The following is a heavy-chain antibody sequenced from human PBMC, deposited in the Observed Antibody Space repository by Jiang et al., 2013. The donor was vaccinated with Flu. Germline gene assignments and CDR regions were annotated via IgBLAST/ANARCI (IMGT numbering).Heavy chain of an antibody. CDR3: ARGQAWFDR. J-gene: IGHJ5*02. V-gene: IGHV1-18*01. CDR1: GYIFRRYG. Sequence: GAEVKKPGASVKVSCKASGYIFRRYGITWVRQAPGQGLEWMGWINIYTGDTYYAQKFQGRVTMTTDTSTTTAYMELTSLRSDDTAKYYCARGQAWFDRWGQGTLVTVSS. CDR2: INIYTGDT.